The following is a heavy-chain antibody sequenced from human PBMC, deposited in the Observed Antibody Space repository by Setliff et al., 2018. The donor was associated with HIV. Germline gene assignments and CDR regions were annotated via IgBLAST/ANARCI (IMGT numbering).Heavy chain of an antibody. J-gene: IGHJ4*02. Sequence: SETLSLTCTVSGGSISSYYWSWIRQPPGKGLEWIGYIYYSGSTNYNPSLKSRVTISVDTSKNQFSLKLRSGTAADTAVYYCAREGRHYSSAWTFDYWGQGTLVTVSS. D-gene: IGHD6-19*01. CDR2: IYYSGST. CDR1: GGSISSYY. CDR3: AREGRHYSSAWTFDY. V-gene: IGHV4-59*12.